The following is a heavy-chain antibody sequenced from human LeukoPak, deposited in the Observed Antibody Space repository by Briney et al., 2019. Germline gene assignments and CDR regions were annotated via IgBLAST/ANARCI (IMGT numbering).Heavy chain of an antibody. D-gene: IGHD4/OR15-4a*01. CDR2: INSDGSST. V-gene: IGHV3-74*01. J-gene: IGHJ4*02. Sequence: GGPQRLSCAASVFTHNIYETLWLPHAPGKAVVWVSRINSDGSSTSYADSVKGRFTISRDNAKNTLYLQMNSLRAEDTAVYYCARDPNYLFDYWGQGTLVTVSS. CDR1: VFTHNIYE. CDR3: ARDPNYLFDY.